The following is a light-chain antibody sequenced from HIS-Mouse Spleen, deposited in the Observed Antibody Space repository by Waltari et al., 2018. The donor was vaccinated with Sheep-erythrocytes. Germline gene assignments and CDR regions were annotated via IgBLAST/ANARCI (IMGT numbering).Light chain of an antibody. CDR3: QQSYSTPPT. V-gene: IGKV1-39*01. CDR1: QSISSY. J-gene: IGKJ4*01. Sequence: DIQMTQSPSSLSASVGDRVTITCRASQSISSYLTWYQQKPGKAPKLLIYAASSLQSGVPSRFSGSGSGTDFTLTISSLQPEEFATYYCQQSYSTPPTFGGGTKVEIK. CDR2: AAS.